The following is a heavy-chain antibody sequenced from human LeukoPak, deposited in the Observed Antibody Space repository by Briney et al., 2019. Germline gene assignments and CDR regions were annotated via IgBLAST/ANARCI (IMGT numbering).Heavy chain of an antibody. CDR3: ARVASGYYPVFDY. V-gene: IGHV4-59*08. J-gene: IGHJ4*02. CDR2: ISYSGST. CDR1: GVSITSYY. D-gene: IGHD3-22*01. Sequence: PSETLSLTCTVSGVSITSYYWSWIRQPPGKGLEWIGSISYSGSTNYNPSLKSRVTVSIDTSKNQFSLKLKSVTAADTAVYYCARVASGYYPVFDYWGQGTLVTVSS.